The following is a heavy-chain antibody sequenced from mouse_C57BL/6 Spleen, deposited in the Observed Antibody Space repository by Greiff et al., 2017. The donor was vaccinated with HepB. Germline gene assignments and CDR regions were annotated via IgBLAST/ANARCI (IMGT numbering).Heavy chain of an antibody. CDR3: AGSEGDSNAMDY. V-gene: IGHV1-82*01. CDR1: GYAFSSSW. Sequence: QVQLQQSGPELVKPGASVKISCKASGYAFSSSWMNWVKQRPGKGLEWIGRIYPGDGDTNYNGKFKGKATLTADKSSSTAYMQLSSLTSEDSAVYFCAGSEGDSNAMDYWGQGTSVTVSS. CDR2: IYPGDGDT. D-gene: IGHD2-5*01. J-gene: IGHJ4*01.